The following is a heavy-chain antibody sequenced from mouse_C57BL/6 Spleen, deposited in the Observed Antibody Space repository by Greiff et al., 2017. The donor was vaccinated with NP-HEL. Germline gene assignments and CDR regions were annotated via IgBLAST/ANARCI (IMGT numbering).Heavy chain of an antibody. Sequence: VQLQQSGPGLVAPSQSLSITCTVSGFSLTSYGVDWVRQSPGKGLEWLGVIWGVGSTNYNSALKSRLSISKDNSKSQVFLKMNSLQTDDTAMYYCASRSYDYEAWFAYWGQGTLVTVSA. J-gene: IGHJ3*01. D-gene: IGHD2-4*01. CDR1: GFSLTSYG. CDR2: IWGVGST. V-gene: IGHV2-6*01. CDR3: ASRSYDYEAWFAY.